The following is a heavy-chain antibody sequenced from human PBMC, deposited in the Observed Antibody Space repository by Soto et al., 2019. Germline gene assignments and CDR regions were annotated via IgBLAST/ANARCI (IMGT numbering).Heavy chain of an antibody. Sequence: QVQLVESGGGVVQPGRSLRLSCAASGFTFSSYAMHWVRQAPGKGLEWVAVISYDGSNKYYADSVKGRFTISRDNSKNTLYLHMNSLRAEDTAVYYCARPLWRDDYNWGYFDLWCRGTLVTVSS. CDR2: ISYDGSNK. J-gene: IGHJ2*01. D-gene: IGHD4-4*01. V-gene: IGHV3-30-3*01. CDR3: ARPLWRDDYNWGYFDL. CDR1: GFTFSSYA.